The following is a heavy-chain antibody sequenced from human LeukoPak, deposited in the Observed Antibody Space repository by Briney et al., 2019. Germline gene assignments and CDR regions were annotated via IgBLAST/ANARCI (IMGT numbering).Heavy chain of an antibody. Sequence: SETLSLTCTVSGGSISDYYWNWMRQPPGKGLEWIGYIYYSGRTNYNPSFKSRVSISVDTSKNQFSLKLSSVTAADTAVYYCARDFRGSVDAFDIWGQGTMVAVSS. CDR3: ARDFRGSVDAFDI. CDR1: GGSISDYY. CDR2: IYYSGRT. V-gene: IGHV4-59*01. J-gene: IGHJ3*02.